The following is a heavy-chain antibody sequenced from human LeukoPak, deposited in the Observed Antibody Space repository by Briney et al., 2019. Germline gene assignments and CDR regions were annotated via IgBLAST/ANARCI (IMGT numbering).Heavy chain of an antibody. V-gene: IGHV3-48*03. CDR3: ARSITWYDY. CDR2: ISSSGSTI. Sequence: PGGSLRLSCAASGFTFSSYEMNWVRQAPGKGLEWVSYISSSGSTIYYADSVKGRFTISRDNAKNSLYLQMDSLRAEDTAVYYCARSITWYDYWGQGTLVTVSS. CDR1: GFTFSSYE. D-gene: IGHD6-13*01. J-gene: IGHJ4*02.